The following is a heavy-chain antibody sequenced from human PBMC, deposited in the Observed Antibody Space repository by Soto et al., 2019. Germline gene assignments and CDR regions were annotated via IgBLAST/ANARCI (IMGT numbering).Heavy chain of an antibody. Sequence: GGSLRLSCAASGLTFSSYGMHWVRQAPGKGLEWVAVIWYDGSNKYYADSVKGRFTISRDNSKNTLYLQMNSLRAEDTAVYYCAKGISSSWLYYYYYYGMDVWGQGTTVTVSS. V-gene: IGHV3-33*06. J-gene: IGHJ6*02. D-gene: IGHD6-13*01. CDR3: AKGISSSWLYYYYYYGMDV. CDR1: GLTFSSYG. CDR2: IWYDGSNK.